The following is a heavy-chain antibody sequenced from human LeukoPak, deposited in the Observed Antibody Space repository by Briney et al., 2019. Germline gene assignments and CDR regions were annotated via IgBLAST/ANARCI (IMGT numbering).Heavy chain of an antibody. CDR3: ARGSSGKYDY. D-gene: IGHD3-10*01. CDR1: GFTFSSYA. V-gene: IGHV3-64*01. CDR2: ITSNGGST. J-gene: IGHJ4*02. Sequence: GGSLRLSCAASGFTFSSYAMHWVRQAQGKGLEYVSAITSNGGSTYYANSVKVRFTISRDNSKNTLYLQMGSLRAEDMAVYYCARGSSGKYDYWGQGTLVTVS.